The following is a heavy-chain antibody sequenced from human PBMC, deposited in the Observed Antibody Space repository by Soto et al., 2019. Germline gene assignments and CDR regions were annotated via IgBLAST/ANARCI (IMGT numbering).Heavy chain of an antibody. CDR1: GASISGFY. J-gene: IGHJ5*02. V-gene: IGHV4-4*07. CDR2: IYATGTT. CDR3: VRDGTKTLRDWFDP. D-gene: IGHD1-1*01. Sequence: WETLSLTCTVPGASISGFYWSWIRKSAGKGLEWIGRIYATGTTDYNPSLKSRVMMSVDTSKKQFSLKLRSVTAADTAVYYCVRDGTKTLRDWFDPWGRGISVTVSS.